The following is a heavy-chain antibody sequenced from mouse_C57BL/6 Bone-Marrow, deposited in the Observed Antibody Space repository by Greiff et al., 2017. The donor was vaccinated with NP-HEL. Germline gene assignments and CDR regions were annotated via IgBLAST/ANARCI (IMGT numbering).Heavy chain of an antibody. J-gene: IGHJ4*01. Sequence: QVQLQQSGPGLVAPSQSLSITCTVSGFSLTSYGVDWVRQSPGKGLEWLGVIWGVGSTNYNSALKSRLSISKDNSKSQVFLKMNSLQTDDTAMYYCAVLDGYYDDYYAMDYWGQGTSVTVSS. V-gene: IGHV2-6*01. CDR2: IWGVGST. CDR1: GFSLTSYG. CDR3: AVLDGYYDDYYAMDY. D-gene: IGHD2-3*01.